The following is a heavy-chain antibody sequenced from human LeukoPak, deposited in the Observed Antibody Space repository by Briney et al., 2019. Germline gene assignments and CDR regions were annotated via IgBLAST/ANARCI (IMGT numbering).Heavy chain of an antibody. CDR3: ARDPQYFDWLSGYYYYGMDV. D-gene: IGHD3-9*01. CDR1: GFTFSSYS. V-gene: IGHV3-21*01. CDR2: ISISSSYI. Sequence: GGSLRLSCAASGFTFSSYSMNWVRQAPGKGLEWVSSISISSSYIYYADSVKGRFTISRDNAKTSLYLQMNSLRAEDTAVYYCARDPQYFDWLSGYYYYGMDVWGQGTTVTVSS. J-gene: IGHJ6*02.